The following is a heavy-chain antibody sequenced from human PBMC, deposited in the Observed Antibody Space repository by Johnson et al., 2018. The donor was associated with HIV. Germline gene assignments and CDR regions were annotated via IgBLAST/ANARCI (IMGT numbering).Heavy chain of an antibody. CDR1: GFTFDDYA. Sequence: VQLVESGGGLVQPGRSLRLSCAASGFTFDDYAMHWVRQAPGKGLEWVSGISWNSGSIGYADSVQGRFTISRDNAKNSLYLQMNSLRAEDTALYYCAKVQQWREAFDNWGQGTMVTVSS. D-gene: IGHD6-19*01. V-gene: IGHV3-9*01. J-gene: IGHJ3*02. CDR2: ISWNSGSI. CDR3: AKVQQWREAFDN.